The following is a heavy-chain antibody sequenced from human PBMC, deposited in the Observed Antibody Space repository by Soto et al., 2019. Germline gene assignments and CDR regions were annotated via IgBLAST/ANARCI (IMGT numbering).Heavy chain of an antibody. CDR2: ILYDGSNK. Sequence: GGSLRLSCAASGFTFSSYGMHWVRQAPGKGLEWVAVILYDGSNKYYADSVKGRFTISRDNSKNTLYLQMNSLRAEDTAVYYCAKEGRIQLWDYYYYYGMDVWGQGTTVTVSS. CDR3: AKEGRIQLWDYYYYYGMDV. V-gene: IGHV3-30*18. CDR1: GFTFSSYG. D-gene: IGHD5-18*01. J-gene: IGHJ6*02.